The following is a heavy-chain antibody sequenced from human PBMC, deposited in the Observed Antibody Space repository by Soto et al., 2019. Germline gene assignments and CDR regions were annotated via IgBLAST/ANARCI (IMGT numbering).Heavy chain of an antibody. D-gene: IGHD6-13*01. CDR2: IIPIFGTA. CDR1: GDTFSSYA. Sequence: QVQLVQSGAEVKKPGSSVKVSCKASGDTFSSYAISWVRQAPGQGLEWMGGIIPIFGTANYAQKFQGRVTITADKSTSTAYMGLSSLRSEETAVYYCSRASSSWYNWFDPWGQGTLVTVSS. J-gene: IGHJ5*02. V-gene: IGHV1-69*06. CDR3: SRASSSWYNWFDP.